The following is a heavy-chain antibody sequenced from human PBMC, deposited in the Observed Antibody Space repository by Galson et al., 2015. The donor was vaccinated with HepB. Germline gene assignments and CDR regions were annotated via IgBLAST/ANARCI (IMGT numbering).Heavy chain of an antibody. J-gene: IGHJ6*02. CDR2: IWYDGSNK. Sequence: SLRLSCAASGFTFSSYGMHWVRQTPGKGLEWVAVIWYDGSNKYYAASVKGRFTISRDNSKNTLYLQMNSLRADDTAVYYCARSFGDYVRPYGMDVWGQGTSVSVAS. V-gene: IGHV3-33*01. D-gene: IGHD4-17*01. CDR3: ARSFGDYVRPYGMDV. CDR1: GFTFSSYG.